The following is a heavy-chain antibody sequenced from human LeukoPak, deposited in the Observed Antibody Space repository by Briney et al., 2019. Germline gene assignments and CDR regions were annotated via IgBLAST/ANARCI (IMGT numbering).Heavy chain of an antibody. CDR2: ISSSGSTI. D-gene: IGHD6-19*01. J-gene: IGHJ4*02. CDR3: ARGTSGWYVVDY. Sequence: PGGSLRLSCAASGFTFSSYEMNWVRQAPGKGLEWVSYISSSGSTIYYADSVKGRFTISRDNAKNSLYLQMNSLRAEDTAVYYCARGTSGWYVVDYWGQGTLVTVSS. V-gene: IGHV3-48*03. CDR1: GFTFSSYE.